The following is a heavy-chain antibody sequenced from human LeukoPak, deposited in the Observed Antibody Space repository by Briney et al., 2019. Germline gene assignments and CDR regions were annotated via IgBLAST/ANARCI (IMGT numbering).Heavy chain of an antibody. Sequence: SETLSLTCTVSGGSISSYYWGWIRQPPGKGLEWIGSIYYSGSTYYNPSLKSRVTISVDTSKNQFSLKLSSVTAADTAVYYCARHEYYYGSGVDYWGQGTLVTVSS. J-gene: IGHJ4*02. CDR2: IYYSGST. CDR1: GGSISSYY. CDR3: ARHEYYYGSGVDY. D-gene: IGHD3-10*01. V-gene: IGHV4-39*01.